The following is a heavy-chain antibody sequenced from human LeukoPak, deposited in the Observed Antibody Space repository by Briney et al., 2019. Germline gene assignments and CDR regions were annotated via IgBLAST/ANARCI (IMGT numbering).Heavy chain of an antibody. Sequence: GGSLRLSCAASGFTFSTYWMHWVRQAPGKGLVWVSRINTDGSNTNYADSVKGRFTISRDNSKNTLYLQMTTLSGDDTAIYYCARQGYNSYWYLDSWGQGTLVTVSS. D-gene: IGHD6-13*01. CDR2: INTDGSNT. V-gene: IGHV3-74*01. J-gene: IGHJ4*02. CDR1: GFTFSTYW. CDR3: ARQGYNSYWYLDS.